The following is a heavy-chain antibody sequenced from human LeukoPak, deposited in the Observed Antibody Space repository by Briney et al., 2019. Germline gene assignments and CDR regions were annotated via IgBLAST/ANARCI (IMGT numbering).Heavy chain of an antibody. V-gene: IGHV4-31*03. CDR1: GGSISSGGYY. J-gene: IGHJ1*01. CDR3: AREGSGYYDRPLEH. CDR2: IYYSGST. Sequence: RSSETLSLTCTVSGGSISSGGYYWSWIRQHPGKGLEWIGYIYYSGSTYYNPSLKSRVTISVDRSKNQFSLKLRSVTAADTAVYYCAREGSGYYDRPLEHWGQGTLVTVSS. D-gene: IGHD3-22*01.